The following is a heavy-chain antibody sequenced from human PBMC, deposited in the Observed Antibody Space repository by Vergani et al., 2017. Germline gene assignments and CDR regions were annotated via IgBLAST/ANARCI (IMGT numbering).Heavy chain of an antibody. D-gene: IGHD6-19*01. CDR1: GGTFSSYA. V-gene: IGHV1-69*04. J-gene: IGHJ3*02. Sequence: QVQLVQSGAEVKKPGSSVKVSCKASGGTFSSYAISWVRQAPGQGLEWMGRIIPILGIANYAQKFQGRVTITADKSTSTAYMELSSLRSDDTAVYYCARGGYSSGWYDAFDIWGQGTMVTVSS. CDR3: ARGGYSSGWYDAFDI. CDR2: IIPILGIA.